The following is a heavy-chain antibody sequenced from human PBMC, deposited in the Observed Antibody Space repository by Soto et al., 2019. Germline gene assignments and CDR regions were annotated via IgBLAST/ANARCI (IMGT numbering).Heavy chain of an antibody. Sequence: QVQLQESGPGLVKPSQTLSLTCTVSGGSISSGGYYWSWIRQHPGKGLEWIGYIYYSGRTYYNPSLKSRITISVDTSKNQFSLKLSSVSAADTAVYYCARGVWGYSSSSLSWFDPWGQGTLVTVSS. D-gene: IGHD6-6*01. CDR3: ARGVWGYSSSSLSWFDP. CDR2: IYYSGRT. CDR1: GGSISSGGYY. V-gene: IGHV4-31*03. J-gene: IGHJ5*02.